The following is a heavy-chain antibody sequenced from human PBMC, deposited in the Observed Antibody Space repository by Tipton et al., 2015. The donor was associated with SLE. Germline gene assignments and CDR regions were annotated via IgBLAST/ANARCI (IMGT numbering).Heavy chain of an antibody. D-gene: IGHD7-27*01. J-gene: IGHJ2*01. CDR1: GFTVSSNY. V-gene: IGHV3-66*02. CDR2: IYSGGST. Sequence: SLRLSCAASGFTVSSNYMSWVRQAPGKGLEWVSVIYSGGSTYYADSVKGRFTISRDNSKNTPYLQMNSLRAEDTAVYYCAGLNWGSLNWYFDLWGRGTLVTVSS. CDR3: AGLNWGSLNWYFDL.